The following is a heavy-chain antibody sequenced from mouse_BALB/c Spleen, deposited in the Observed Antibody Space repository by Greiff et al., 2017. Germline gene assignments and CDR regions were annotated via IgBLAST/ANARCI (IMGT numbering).Heavy chain of an antibody. V-gene: IGHV5-15*02. J-gene: IGHJ4*01. CDR3: ARDSPIYDGYPYAMDY. CDR1: GFTFSDYG. CDR2: ISNLAYSI. Sequence: EVMLVESGGGLVKPGGSLKLSCAASGFTFSDYGMAWVRQAPGKGPEWVAFISNLAYSIYYADTVTGRFTISRENAKNTLYLEMSSLRSEDTAMYYCARDSPIYDGYPYAMDYWGQGTSVTVSS. D-gene: IGHD2-3*01.